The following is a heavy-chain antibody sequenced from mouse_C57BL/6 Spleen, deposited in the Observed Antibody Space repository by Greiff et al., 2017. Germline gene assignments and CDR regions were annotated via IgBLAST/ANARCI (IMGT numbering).Heavy chain of an antibody. V-gene: IGHV1-59*01. D-gene: IGHD2-4*01. CDR3: ARSPYYDYGDWYFDV. Sequence: QVQLQQPGAELVRPGTSVKLSCKASGYTFTSYWMHWVKQRPGQGPEWIGVIDPSDSYTNYNQKFKGKATLTVDTSSSAAYMQLSSLTSEDSAVYYCARSPYYDYGDWYFDVWGTGTTVTVSS. CDR2: IDPSDSYT. J-gene: IGHJ1*03. CDR1: GYTFTSYW.